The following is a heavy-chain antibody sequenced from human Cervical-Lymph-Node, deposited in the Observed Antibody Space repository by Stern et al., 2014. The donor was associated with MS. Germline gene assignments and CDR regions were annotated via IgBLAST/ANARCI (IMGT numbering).Heavy chain of an antibody. CDR3: ARYGYYEKAIYGLDV. Sequence: QVTLKESGPVLVRPTETLTLTCTVSGFSLRNDAMGVSWIRQPPGKALEWLAHMHSTDGNAYSPALRSRFTSSKDATKSQVVLTLSDMDPVDTATYYCARYGYYEKAIYGLDVWGQGTTVTVSS. J-gene: IGHJ6*02. V-gene: IGHV2-26*02. CDR2: MHSTDGN. CDR1: GFSLRNDAMG. D-gene: IGHD4-17*01.